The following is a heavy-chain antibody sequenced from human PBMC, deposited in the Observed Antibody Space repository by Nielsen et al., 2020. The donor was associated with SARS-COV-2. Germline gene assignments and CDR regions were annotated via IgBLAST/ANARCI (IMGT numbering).Heavy chain of an antibody. J-gene: IGHJ4*02. V-gene: IGHV3-21*01. CDR2: ISSSSSYI. CDR1: GFTFSSYS. D-gene: IGHD6-13*01. CDR3: ARDGIAAAGTVY. Sequence: ESLKISCAASGFTFSSYSMNWVRQAPGKGLEWVSSISSSSSYIYYADSVKGRFTISRDNAKNSLYLQMNSLRAEDTAVYYCARDGIAAAGTVYWGQGTLVTVSS.